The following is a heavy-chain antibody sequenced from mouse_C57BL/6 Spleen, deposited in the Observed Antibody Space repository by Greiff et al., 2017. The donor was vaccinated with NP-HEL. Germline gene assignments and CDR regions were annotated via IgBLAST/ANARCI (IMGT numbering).Heavy chain of an antibody. CDR2: IDPSDSYT. CDR1: GYTFTSYW. Sequence: QVQLQQPGAELVKPGASVKLSCKASGYTFTSYWMQWVKQRPGQGLEWIGEIDPSDSYTNYNQKFKGKATLTVDTSSSTAYMQLSSLTSEDSAVYYCARGGTTVVATDAMDYWGQGTSVTVSS. CDR3: ARGGTTVVATDAMDY. V-gene: IGHV1-50*01. J-gene: IGHJ4*01. D-gene: IGHD1-1*01.